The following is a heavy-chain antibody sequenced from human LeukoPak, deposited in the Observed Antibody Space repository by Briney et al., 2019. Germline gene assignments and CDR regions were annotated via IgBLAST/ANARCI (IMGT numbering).Heavy chain of an antibody. CDR1: GGSISSSSYY. CDR2: IYYSGST. CDR3: ARHSTTTAALYAFDI. D-gene: IGHD6-13*01. J-gene: IGHJ3*02. Sequence: SETLSLTCTVPGGSISSSSYYWGWIRQPPGKGLEWIGSIYYSGSTYYNPSLKSRVTISVDTSKNQFSLKLSSVTAADTAVYYCARHSTTTAALYAFDIWAKGQWSPSLQ. V-gene: IGHV4-39*01.